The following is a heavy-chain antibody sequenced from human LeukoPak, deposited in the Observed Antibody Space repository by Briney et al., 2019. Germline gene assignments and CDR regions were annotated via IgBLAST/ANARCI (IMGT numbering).Heavy chain of an antibody. Sequence: GRSLRLSCAASGFTFDDYAMHWVRQAPGKGLEWVSGISWNSGSIGYADSVKGRFTISRDNAKNSLYLQMNSLRAEDTAVYYCARARTFGVVPYFDYWGQGTLVTVSS. D-gene: IGHD3-3*01. J-gene: IGHJ4*02. CDR3: ARARTFGVVPYFDY. CDR2: ISWNSGSI. V-gene: IGHV3-9*01. CDR1: GFTFDDYA.